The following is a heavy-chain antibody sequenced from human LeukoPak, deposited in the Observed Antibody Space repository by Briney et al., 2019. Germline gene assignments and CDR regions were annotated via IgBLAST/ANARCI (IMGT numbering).Heavy chain of an antibody. CDR3: ARAVYYYDSSGYYPYYYYYMDV. CDR2: IYYSGST. V-gene: IGHV4-59*01. J-gene: IGHJ6*03. CDR1: GGSISSYY. Sequence: PSETLSLTCTVSGGSISSYYWSWIRQPPGKGLEWIGYIYYSGSTNYNPSLKSRVTISVDTSKNQFSLKLSSVTAADTAVYYCARAVYYYDSSGYYPYYYYYMDVWGKGTTVTISS. D-gene: IGHD3-22*01.